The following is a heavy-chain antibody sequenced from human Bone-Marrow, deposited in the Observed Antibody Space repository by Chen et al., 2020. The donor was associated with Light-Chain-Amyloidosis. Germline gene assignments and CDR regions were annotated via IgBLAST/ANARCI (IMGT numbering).Heavy chain of an antibody. CDR1: GYTFTSYD. D-gene: IGHD6-13*01. CDR3: AIGYSSSWYLNYYYYGMDV. V-gene: IGHV1-8*01. CDR2: MNPNSGNT. J-gene: IGHJ6*02. Sequence: QVQLVRSGAEVKKPGASVKVSCKASGYTFTSYDINWVRQATGQGLEWMGWMNPNSGNTGYAQKFQGRVTMTRNTSISTAYMELSSLRSEDTAVYYCAIGYSSSWYLNYYYYGMDVWGQGTTVTVSS.